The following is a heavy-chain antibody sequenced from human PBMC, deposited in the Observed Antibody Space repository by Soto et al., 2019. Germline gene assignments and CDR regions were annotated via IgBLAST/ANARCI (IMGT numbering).Heavy chain of an antibody. D-gene: IGHD6-6*01. J-gene: IGHJ4*02. CDR1: GASISSYY. CDR3: VGDAYSSSHFDY. V-gene: IGHV4-59*01. CDR2: ISYSGNT. Sequence: TSETLSLTCTVSGASISSYYWSWIRQPPGKRLEWVGFISYSGNTNYNPSLESRVTISVDTSKNQFSLRLSSATAADTAVYYCVGDAYSSSHFDYWGQGTLVTVSS.